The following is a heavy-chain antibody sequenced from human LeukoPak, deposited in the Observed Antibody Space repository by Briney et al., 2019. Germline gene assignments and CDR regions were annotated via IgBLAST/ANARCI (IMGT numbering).Heavy chain of an antibody. CDR1: GFTFSSYN. V-gene: IGHV3-21*01. D-gene: IGHD6-19*01. Sequence: GSLRLSCAASGFTFSSYNMNWVRQAPGKGLEWVSSISSSSSYIYYADSVKGRFTISRDNAENSLYLQMNSLRAEDTAVYYCARDLKAVANIWGQGTLVTVSS. CDR3: ARDLKAVANI. J-gene: IGHJ4*02. CDR2: ISSSSSYI.